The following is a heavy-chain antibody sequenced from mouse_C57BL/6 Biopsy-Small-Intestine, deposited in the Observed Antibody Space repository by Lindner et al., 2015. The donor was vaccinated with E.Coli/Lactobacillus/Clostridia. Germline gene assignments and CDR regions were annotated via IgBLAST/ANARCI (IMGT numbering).Heavy chain of an antibody. Sequence: LQESGPELVKPGASVKMSCKASGYTFTDYYMHWVKQSHGKSLEWIGYIYPDNGGNGYNQKFKDKATLTVDESSSTAYMELRSLTSEDSAVYYCTRSLLRSQSYFDYWGQGTTLTVSS. CDR3: TRSLLRSQSYFDY. D-gene: IGHD1-1*01. V-gene: IGHV1-34*01. CDR2: IYPDNGGN. CDR1: GYTFTDYY. J-gene: IGHJ2*01.